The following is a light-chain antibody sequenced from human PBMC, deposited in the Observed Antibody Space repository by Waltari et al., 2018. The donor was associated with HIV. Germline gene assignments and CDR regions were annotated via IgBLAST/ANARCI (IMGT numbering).Light chain of an antibody. J-gene: IGKJ2*03. Sequence: EIVLTQSPATLSVSPGERVTLSCRASQRNGSYLAWFQQKPGQVPSLLIYERSVRATSIPARFSGSGSGTEFTLTIGSLQYEDCAVYFCHQYSDWPFSFGQGTKLDIK. CDR2: ERS. CDR1: QRNGSY. V-gene: IGKV3-15*01. CDR3: HQYSDWPFS.